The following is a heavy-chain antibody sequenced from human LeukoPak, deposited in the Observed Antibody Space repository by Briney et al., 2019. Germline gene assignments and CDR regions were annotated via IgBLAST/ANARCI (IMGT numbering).Heavy chain of an antibody. CDR2: IFYSGST. Sequence: PSETLSLTCTVSGGSISGNYWSWIRQPPGKELEWIGYIFYSGSTNSNASLKSRIIMSLDTSKNQFSLKLSSVTAADTAVYYCARFSPSGSGSLYHSWAFDIWGQGTMVTVSS. D-gene: IGHD3-10*01. J-gene: IGHJ3*02. CDR1: GGSISGNY. V-gene: IGHV4-59*08. CDR3: ARFSPSGSGSLYHSWAFDI.